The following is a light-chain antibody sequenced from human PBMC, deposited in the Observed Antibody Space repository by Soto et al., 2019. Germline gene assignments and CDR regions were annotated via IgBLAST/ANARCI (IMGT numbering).Light chain of an antibody. V-gene: IGLV1-47*01. CDR2: RNN. Sequence: QAVLTQPPSASGTPGQRVTISCSGSSSNIGTNSVYWYQQLPGTAPKLLVYRNNQWPSGVSDRFSVSKSGTSASLAISGLRSEDEADYYCAAWDGSLSGRVFGGGTKLTVL. CDR1: SSNIGTNS. CDR3: AAWDGSLSGRV. J-gene: IGLJ3*02.